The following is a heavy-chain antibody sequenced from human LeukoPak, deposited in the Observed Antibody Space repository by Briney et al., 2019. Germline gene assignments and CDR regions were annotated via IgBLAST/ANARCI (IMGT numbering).Heavy chain of an antibody. CDR3: ARGDYGSGSYFDY. CDR1: GFTFSSYA. D-gene: IGHD3-10*01. Sequence: GGSLRLSCAASGFTFSSYAMSWVRQAPGKGLEWVSAISGSGGSTYYADSVKGRFTISRDNSKNTLYLQMNSLRAEDTAVYYCARGDYGSGSYFDYWGQGTLVTVSS. J-gene: IGHJ4*02. CDR2: ISGSGGST. V-gene: IGHV3-23*01.